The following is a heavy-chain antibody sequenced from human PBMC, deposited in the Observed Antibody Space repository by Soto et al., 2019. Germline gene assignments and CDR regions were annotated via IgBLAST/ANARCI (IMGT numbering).Heavy chain of an antibody. CDR3: ASAKYYYDSSGYYPGHY. Sequence: GASVKVSCKASGGTFSSYAISWVRQAPGQGLEWMGGIIPIFGTANYAQKFQGRVTITADESTSTAYMELSSLRSEDTAVYYCASAKYYYDSSGYYPGHYWGQGTLVTVSS. CDR2: IIPIFGTA. D-gene: IGHD3-22*01. CDR1: GGTFSSYA. V-gene: IGHV1-69*13. J-gene: IGHJ4*02.